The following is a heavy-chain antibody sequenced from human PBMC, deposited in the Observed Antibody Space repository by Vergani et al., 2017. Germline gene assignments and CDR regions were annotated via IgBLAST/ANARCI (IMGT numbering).Heavy chain of an antibody. V-gene: IGHV3-23*04. CDR1: GFTFSDYY. J-gene: IGHJ6*02. D-gene: IGHD5-12*01. CDR2: ISGSGGST. Sequence: VQLVESGGGLVKPGGSLRLSCAASGFTFSDYYMSWVRQAPGLGVEWVSGISGSGGSTYYAGSVKGRFTISRDSSKNTLYLQMNSLSAGDTAVYYCAKANPRNSGYDYLYYYHAMDVWGQGTTVTVSS. CDR3: AKANPRNSGYDYLYYYHAMDV.